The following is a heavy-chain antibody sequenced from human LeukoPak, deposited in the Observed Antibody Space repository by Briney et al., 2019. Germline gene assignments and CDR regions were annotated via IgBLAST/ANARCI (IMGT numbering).Heavy chain of an antibody. V-gene: IGHV1-69*05. CDR3: ARDGHYSSSWYYFDY. J-gene: IGHJ4*02. D-gene: IGHD6-13*01. CDR2: IIPIFGTA. Sequence: ASVKVSCKASGGTFSSYAISWVRQAPGQGLEWMGGIIPIFGTANYAQKFQGRVTITTDESTSTAYMELSSLRSEDTAVYYCARDGHYSSSWYYFDYWGQGTLVTVSS. CDR1: GGTFSSYA.